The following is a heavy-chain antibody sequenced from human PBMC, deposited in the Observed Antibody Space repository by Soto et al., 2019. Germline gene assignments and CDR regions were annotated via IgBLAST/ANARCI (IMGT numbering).Heavy chain of an antibody. J-gene: IGHJ6*02. CDR1: GGSISSGGYS. CDR3: ARVLGGYGMDV. V-gene: IGHV4-30-2*01. CDR2: IYHSGST. D-gene: IGHD3-16*01. Sequence: SETLSLTCAVSGGSISSGGYSWSWIRQPPGKGLEWIGYIYHSGSTYYNPSLKSRVTISVDRSKNQFSLKLSSVTAADTAVYYCARVLGGYGMDVWGQGTTVTVSS.